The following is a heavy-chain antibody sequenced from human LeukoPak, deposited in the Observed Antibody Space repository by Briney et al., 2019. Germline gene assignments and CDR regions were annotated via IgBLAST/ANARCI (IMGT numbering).Heavy chain of an antibody. CDR2: SSHGGSI. J-gene: IGHJ4*02. Sequence: SETLSLTCGVSGYSFSSGYHWGCLRQPTGKVLEWTCISSHGGSIYYNPSLKGRVTISMDTAKNSFFLQMNSVTAADTAVYYCARHHLYDSSGDGRYYCDYWGQGTLVTVSS. D-gene: IGHD3-22*01. CDR3: ARHHLYDSSGDGRYYCDY. CDR1: GYSFSSGYH. V-gene: IGHV4-38-2*01.